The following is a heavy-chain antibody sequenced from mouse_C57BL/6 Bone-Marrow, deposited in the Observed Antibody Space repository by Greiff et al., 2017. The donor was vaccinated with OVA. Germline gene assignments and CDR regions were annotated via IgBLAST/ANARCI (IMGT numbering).Heavy chain of an antibody. J-gene: IGHJ3*01. D-gene: IGHD2-4*01. CDR1: GFNITDYY. CDR2: IDPEDGET. CDR3: ARSHYDEAWCAY. V-gene: IGHV14-2*01. Sequence: EVQLQQSGAELVKPGASVKLSCTASGFNITDYYMHWVKQRTEQGLEWIGRIDPEDGETKYAPKFQGKATITADTSSNTAYLQLSSLTSEDTAVYYCARSHYDEAWCAYWGQGTLVTVSA.